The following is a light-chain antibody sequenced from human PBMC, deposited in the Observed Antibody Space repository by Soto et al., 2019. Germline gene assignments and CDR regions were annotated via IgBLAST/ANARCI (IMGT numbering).Light chain of an antibody. J-gene: IGKJ1*01. CDR3: QQYDSSPRT. CDR1: QSVSSY. Sequence: EIVLTQFPATLSLSPGDGATLSCRASQSVSSYLAWYQQRRGQAPRLLIFGASTTATGIPDRFSGSGSGTDFTLTISRLEPEDLAVYYCQQYDSSPRTFGQGTKVDIK. V-gene: IGKV3-20*01. CDR2: GAS.